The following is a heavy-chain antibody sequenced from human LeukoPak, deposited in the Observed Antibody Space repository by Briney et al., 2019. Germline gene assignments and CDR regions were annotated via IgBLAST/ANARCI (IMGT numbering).Heavy chain of an antibody. Sequence: SETLSLTCAVYGGSFSGYYWSWIRQPPGKGLEWIGEINHSGSTNYNPSLKSRVTISVDTSKNQFSLKLSSVTAADTAVYYCARQYSNSPYYYYYYYTDVWGKGTTVTVSS. CDR2: INHSGST. V-gene: IGHV4-34*01. J-gene: IGHJ6*03. CDR1: GGSFSGYY. D-gene: IGHD4-11*01. CDR3: ARQYSNSPYYYYYYYTDV.